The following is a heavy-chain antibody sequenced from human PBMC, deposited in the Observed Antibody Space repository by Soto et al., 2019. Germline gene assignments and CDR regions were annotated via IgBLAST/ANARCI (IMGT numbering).Heavy chain of an antibody. CDR2: IGTSAST. CDR3: ADLSRYCTSSNCD. V-gene: IGHV3-23*01. Sequence: DVRLLESGGGLVQPGGSLRLSCAASGFTFSSYSMSWVRQAPGKGLEWVSTIGTSASTYYGDSVRGRFTISRDNSRNTLYLQMTSLPAEDTAVYYCADLSRYCTSSNCDWGQGTLVTVSS. D-gene: IGHD2-2*01. CDR1: GFTFSSYS. J-gene: IGHJ4*02.